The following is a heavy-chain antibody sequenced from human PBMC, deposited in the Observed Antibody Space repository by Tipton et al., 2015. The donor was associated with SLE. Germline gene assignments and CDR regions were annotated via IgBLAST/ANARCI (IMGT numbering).Heavy chain of an antibody. CDR1: GGSISSSSYY. J-gene: IGHJ4*02. V-gene: IGHV4-39*07. CDR2: IYYSGST. Sequence: TLSLTCTVSGGSISSSSYYWGWIRQPPGKGLEWIGSIYYSGSTYYNPSLKSRVTISVDTSKNQFSLKLSSVTAADTAVYYCARVGTARSFDYWGQGTLVTVSS. CDR3: ARVGTARSFDY. D-gene: IGHD7-27*01.